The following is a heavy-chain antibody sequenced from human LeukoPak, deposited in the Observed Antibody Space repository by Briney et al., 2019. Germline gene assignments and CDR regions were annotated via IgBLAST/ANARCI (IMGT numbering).Heavy chain of an antibody. V-gene: IGHV4-59*08. Sequence: SETLSLTCTVSGGSISSYYWSWIRQPPGKGLEWIGYISYSGSTNYNPSLKSRVTISVDTSKNQFSLKLSSVTAADTAVYYCARHHYYRSSGYYYFDYWGQGTLVTVSS. J-gene: IGHJ4*02. D-gene: IGHD3-22*01. CDR1: GGSISSYY. CDR3: ARHHYYRSSGYYYFDY. CDR2: ISYSGST.